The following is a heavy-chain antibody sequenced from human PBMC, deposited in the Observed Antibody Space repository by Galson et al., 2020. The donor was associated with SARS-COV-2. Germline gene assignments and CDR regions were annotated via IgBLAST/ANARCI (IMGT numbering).Heavy chain of an antibody. Sequence: SETLSLTCTVSGGSISSGSYYWSWIRQPAGKGLEWIGRIYTSGSTNYNPSLKSRVTISVDTSKNQFSLKLSSVTAADTAVYYCARGGYDLRFFGYWGQGTLVTVSS. CDR1: GGSISSGSYY. CDR2: IYTSGST. V-gene: IGHV4-61*02. CDR3: ARGGYDLRFFGY. D-gene: IGHD3-3*01. J-gene: IGHJ4*02.